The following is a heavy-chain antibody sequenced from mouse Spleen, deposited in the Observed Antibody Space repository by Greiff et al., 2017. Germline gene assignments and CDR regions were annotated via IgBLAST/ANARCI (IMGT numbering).Heavy chain of an antibody. Sequence: EVKLMESGGGLVKLGGSLKLSCAASGFTFSSYAMSWVRQTPEKRLEWVATISSGGGNTYYPDSVKGRFTISRDNAKNTLYLQMSSLKSEDTAMYYCARRDGSSFYFGYWGQGTTLTGSS. V-gene: IGHV5-9*04. CDR3: ARRDGSSFYFGY. D-gene: IGHD1-1*01. J-gene: IGHJ2*01. CDR1: GFTFSSYA. CDR2: ISSGGGNT.